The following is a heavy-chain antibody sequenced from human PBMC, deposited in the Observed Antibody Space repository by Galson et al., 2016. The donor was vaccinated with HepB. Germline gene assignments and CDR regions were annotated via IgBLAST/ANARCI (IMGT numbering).Heavy chain of an antibody. Sequence: SLRLSCAASGFTFSGYDMHWVRQAPGKGLEWVALISYDGRNKNYVDSVKGRFTISRDNSKNTLYLQMNSLRAEDTAVYYCAKDPLLLGVVMSAATSWGQGTLVTVSS. V-gene: IGHV3-30*18. CDR3: AKDPLLLGVVMSAATS. J-gene: IGHJ4*02. CDR1: GFTFSGYD. CDR2: ISYDGRNK. D-gene: IGHD2-15*01.